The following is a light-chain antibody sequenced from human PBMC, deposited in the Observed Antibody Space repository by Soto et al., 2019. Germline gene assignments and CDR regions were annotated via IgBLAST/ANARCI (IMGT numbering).Light chain of an antibody. CDR3: SSYTSSNTYV. J-gene: IGLJ1*01. V-gene: IGLV2-14*01. CDR1: SSDVGGYNY. Sequence: QSVLTQPASVPGSPGQSITISCTGTSSDVGGYNYVSWYQQHPGKAPKLMIYDVSNRPSGVSNRFSGSKSGNTASLTISGLQAEDEADYYCSSYTSSNTYVFGTGTKVTVL. CDR2: DVS.